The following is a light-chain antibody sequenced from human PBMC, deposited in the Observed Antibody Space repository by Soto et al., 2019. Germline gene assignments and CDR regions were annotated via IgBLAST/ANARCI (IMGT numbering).Light chain of an antibody. V-gene: IGLV2-23*02. CDR1: SSDVGSFDL. CDR2: EVS. CDR3: CSYASTSSVV. Sequence: QSALTHPASVSGSPGQSITISCTGSSSDVGSFDLVSWQQQHPGKAPKLLIYEVSQRPSGISNRFSGSKSGNTASLTISGLQAEDEADYYGCSYASTSSVVFGGGTKLTVL. J-gene: IGLJ2*01.